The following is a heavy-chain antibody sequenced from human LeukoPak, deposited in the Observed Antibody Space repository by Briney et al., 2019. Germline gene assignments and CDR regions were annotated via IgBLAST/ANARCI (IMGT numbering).Heavy chain of an antibody. J-gene: IGHJ3*01. CDR1: GFTFSYYD. V-gene: IGHV3-33*01. CDR2: IWYDGNNK. Sequence: TGGSLRLSCEASGFTFSYYDMHWVRQAPGKGLEWAAVIWYDGNNKYYADSVKGRSTISRDNSKKTLYLQINSLRVDDTAVYYCARQRDDSFDLWGQGTMVTVSS. CDR3: ARQRDDSFDL.